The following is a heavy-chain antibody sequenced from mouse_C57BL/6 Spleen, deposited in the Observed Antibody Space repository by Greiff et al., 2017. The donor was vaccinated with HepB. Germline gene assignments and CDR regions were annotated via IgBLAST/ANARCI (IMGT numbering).Heavy chain of an antibody. V-gene: IGHV1-81*01. D-gene: IGHD1-1*01. CDR1: GYTFTSYG. J-gene: IGHJ2*01. CDR2: IYPRSGNT. Sequence: VKLVESGAELARPGASVKLSCKASGYTFTSYGISWVKQRTGQGLEWIGEIYPRSGNTYYNEKFKGKATLTADKSSSTAYMELRSLTSEDSAVYFCARLEVLLRNFDYWGQGTTLTVSS. CDR3: ARLEVLLRNFDY.